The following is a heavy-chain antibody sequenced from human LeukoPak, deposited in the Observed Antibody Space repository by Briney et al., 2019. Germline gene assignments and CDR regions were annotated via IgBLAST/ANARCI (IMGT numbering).Heavy chain of an antibody. CDR2: IYYSGST. CDR3: ARALAVGDLFFDY. V-gene: IGHV4-30-4*01. CDR1: GGSISSGDYY. Sequence: SQTLSLTCTVSGGSISSGDYYWSWIRQPPGKGLEWIGYIYYSGSTYYNPSLKSRVTISVDTSKNQFSLKLSSVTAADTAVYYCARALAVGDLFFDYWGQGTLVTVSS. D-gene: IGHD4-17*01. J-gene: IGHJ4*02.